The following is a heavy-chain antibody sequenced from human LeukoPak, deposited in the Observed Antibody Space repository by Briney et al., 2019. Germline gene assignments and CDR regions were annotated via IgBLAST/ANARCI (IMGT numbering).Heavy chain of an antibody. Sequence: GGTLRLSCAASGFTFSSYAMSWVRQAPGKGLEWVSAISGSGSSIYYADSVKGRFTISRDNSKNTLYLQMNSLRAEDTAVYYCAREEYSYGFDYWGQRTLVTVSS. V-gene: IGHV3-23*01. CDR3: AREEYSYGFDY. CDR2: ISGSGSSI. J-gene: IGHJ4*02. D-gene: IGHD5-18*01. CDR1: GFTFSSYA.